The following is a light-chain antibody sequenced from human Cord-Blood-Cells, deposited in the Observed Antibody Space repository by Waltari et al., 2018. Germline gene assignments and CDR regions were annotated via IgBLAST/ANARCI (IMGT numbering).Light chain of an antibody. J-gene: IGKJ2*01. Sequence: DIQMTQSPSSLSASVGDRVTIPCRASQSISSYLNWYQQKPGKAPKLLIYAASSFQSGVPSRFSGGGSGTDFTLTISSLQPEDFATYDCQQSYSTPYTFGQVTKLEIK. CDR3: QQSYSTPYT. CDR2: AAS. V-gene: IGKV1-39*01. CDR1: QSISSY.